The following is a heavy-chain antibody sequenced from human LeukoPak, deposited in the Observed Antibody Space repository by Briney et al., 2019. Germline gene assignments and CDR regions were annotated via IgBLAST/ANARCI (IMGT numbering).Heavy chain of an antibody. CDR2: IYSSERI. V-gene: IGHV4-4*07. CDR3: ARDHRRYSDY. D-gene: IGHD1-14*01. CDR1: GDSISHYY. J-gene: IGHJ4*02. Sequence: PSETLSLICSVSGDSISHYYWAWIRQPAGKGLEWIGRIYSSERINYNPSLKSRVTMSIDQSKNQFSLRINPMTAADTAVYYCARDHRRYSDYWGQGTLVTVSS.